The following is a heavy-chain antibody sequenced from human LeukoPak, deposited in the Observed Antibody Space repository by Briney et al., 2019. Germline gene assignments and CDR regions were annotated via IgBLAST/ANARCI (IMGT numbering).Heavy chain of an antibody. D-gene: IGHD5-24*01. V-gene: IGHV3-21*01. CDR3: ARDSVEVDY. CDR2: ISSTSTYI. J-gene: IGHJ4*02. CDR1: GFTFSSYS. Sequence: GGSLRLSCAASGFTFSSYSMNWVRQAPGKGLVWVSSISSTSTYIYYADSLKGRFTISRDNAKNSLYLQMNSLRAEDTAVYYCARDSVEVDYWGQGTLVTVSS.